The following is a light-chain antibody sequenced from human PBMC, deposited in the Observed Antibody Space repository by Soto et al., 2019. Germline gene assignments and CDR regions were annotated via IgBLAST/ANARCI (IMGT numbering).Light chain of an antibody. V-gene: IGKV1-17*01. CDR1: QDIRDD. CDR3: LQHNTYPYT. Sequence: DIQMTQSPSSLSAFLGDRVTITCRASQDIRDDLGWYQQRPGKAPKRLIYAASTLQGGVPSRFSGTGSGTEFALTISGLQPEDFATYYCLQHNTYPYTFGQGTKVESK. J-gene: IGKJ2*01. CDR2: AAS.